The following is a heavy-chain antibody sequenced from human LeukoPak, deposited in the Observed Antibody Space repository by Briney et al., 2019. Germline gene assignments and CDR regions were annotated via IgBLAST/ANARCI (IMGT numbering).Heavy chain of an antibody. Sequence: GGSLRLSCAASGFTFSSYEMNWVRQAPGKGLEWVSYISSSGSTIYYADSVKGRFTISRDNAKNSLYLQMNSLRAEDTAVYYCAREIFGGATVDYWGQGTLVTVSS. V-gene: IGHV3-48*03. J-gene: IGHJ4*02. CDR1: GFTFSSYE. CDR2: ISSSGSTI. D-gene: IGHD3-3*01. CDR3: AREIFGGATVDY.